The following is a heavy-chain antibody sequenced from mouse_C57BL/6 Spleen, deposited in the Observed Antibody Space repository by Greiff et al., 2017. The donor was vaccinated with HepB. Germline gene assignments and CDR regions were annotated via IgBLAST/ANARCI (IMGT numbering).Heavy chain of an antibody. J-gene: IGHJ3*01. V-gene: IGHV1-82*01. D-gene: IGHD3-3*01. CDR1: GYAFSSSW. CDR3: ARSGGDPAWFAY. Sequence: QVQLKQSGPELVKPGASVKISCKASGYAFSSSWMNWVKQRPGKGLEWIGRIYPGDGDTNYNGKFKGKATLTADKSSSTAYMQLSSLTSEDSAVYFWARSGGDPAWFAYWGQGTLVTVSA. CDR2: IYPGDGDT.